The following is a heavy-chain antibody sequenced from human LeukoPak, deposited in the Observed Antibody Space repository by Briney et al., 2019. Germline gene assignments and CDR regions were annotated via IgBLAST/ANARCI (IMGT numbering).Heavy chain of an antibody. D-gene: IGHD6-13*01. CDR2: IYYSGST. V-gene: IGHV4-59*01. CDR1: GGSLRSYY. Sequence: SETLSLTCTVSGGSLRSYYWSWIRQPPGKGLEWIGYIYYSGSTSYNPSLKSRVTISLDTSKNQFSLMLTSVTAADTAVYYCARIYYSSSYDYWYFDLWGRGTLVTVSS. CDR3: ARIYYSSSYDYWYFDL. J-gene: IGHJ2*01.